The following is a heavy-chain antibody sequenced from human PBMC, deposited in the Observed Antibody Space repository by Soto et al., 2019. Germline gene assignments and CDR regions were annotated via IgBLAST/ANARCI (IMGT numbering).Heavy chain of an antibody. Sequence: PGGSLRLSCAASGFTFSSDAMSWVRQAPGKGLEWVSAISVSGGSTYYADSVKGRFTISRDNSNNTLYLQMNSMRDEDTAVYYCAKGNRIRKHCSSTSCYTGDFLSHYYYYGMDVWGQGTTVTVSS. CDR2: ISVSGGST. D-gene: IGHD2-2*02. CDR1: GFTFSSDA. V-gene: IGHV3-23*01. CDR3: AKGNRIRKHCSSTSCYTGDFLSHYYYYGMDV. J-gene: IGHJ6*02.